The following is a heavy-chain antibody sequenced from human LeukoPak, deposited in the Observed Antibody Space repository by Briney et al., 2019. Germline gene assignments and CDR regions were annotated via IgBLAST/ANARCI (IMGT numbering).Heavy chain of an antibody. CDR1: GFMLRSYA. CDR3: ANGLPNKVCFDS. Sequence: PGGCLRLAFSVPGFMLRSYAIASVRQAPGKGLGWVSYISNSGDTTYYADSVKGRFTISRDNSKNTLYLQVNSLRAEDTAVYYCANGLPNKVCFDSWGQGTLVTVSS. J-gene: IGHJ4*02. CDR2: ISNSGDTT. V-gene: IGHV3-23*01. D-gene: IGHD1/OR15-1a*01.